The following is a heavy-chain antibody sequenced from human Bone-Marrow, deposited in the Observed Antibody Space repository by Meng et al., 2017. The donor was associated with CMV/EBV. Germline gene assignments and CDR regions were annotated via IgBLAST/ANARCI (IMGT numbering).Heavy chain of an antibody. Sequence: GGSLRLSCAASGFTFSGYNMNWVRQAPGKGLEWVASISSSSYIYYADSVKGRFTISRDNAKNSLYLQMNSLRAEDTAVYYCARDLDPEAFGYYYGMDVWGQGTTVTVSS. V-gene: IGHV3-21*01. CDR1: GFTFSGYN. CDR3: ARDLDPEAFGYYYGMDV. CDR2: ISSSSYI. J-gene: IGHJ6*02. D-gene: IGHD1-14*01.